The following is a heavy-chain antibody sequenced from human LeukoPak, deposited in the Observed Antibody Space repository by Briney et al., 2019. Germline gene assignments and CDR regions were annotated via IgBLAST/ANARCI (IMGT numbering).Heavy chain of an antibody. CDR3: ARLGSSGQSDY. J-gene: IGHJ4*02. CDR2: ISGSGGTT. D-gene: IGHD3-9*01. V-gene: IGHV3-23*01. Sequence: GGSLRLSCAASGFTFSTYAMTWVRQAPGKGLHWVSSISGSGGTTFYADSVKGRFIISRDSSKNTLYLQMNSLRVEDTAVYYCARLGSSGQSDYWGQGTLVTVSS. CDR1: GFTFSTYA.